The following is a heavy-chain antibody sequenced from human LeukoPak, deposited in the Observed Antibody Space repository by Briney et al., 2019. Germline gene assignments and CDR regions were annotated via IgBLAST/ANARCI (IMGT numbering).Heavy chain of an antibody. Sequence: GASVKVSCKASGYTFNKYGISSVRQAPGQGLEWMGWISAYNGDTNYAQKFQGRVTMTTDTSTSTAYMEVRSLISDDTAVYYCARDPSNSSGWRAFNDYWGQGTLVTVSS. V-gene: IGHV1-18*01. J-gene: IGHJ4*02. CDR1: GYTFNKYG. D-gene: IGHD6-19*01. CDR2: ISAYNGDT. CDR3: ARDPSNSSGWRAFNDY.